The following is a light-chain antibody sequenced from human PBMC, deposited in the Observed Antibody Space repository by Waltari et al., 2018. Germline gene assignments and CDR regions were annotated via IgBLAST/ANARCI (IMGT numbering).Light chain of an antibody. V-gene: IGKV1-5*01. CDR2: HAS. CDR1: QRIRSW. Sequence: DTQMTQSPSPLSASVGNTVNITCRASQRIRSWLAWYQQKPGKAPKLLIFHASSLESGVPSRFSGGGSGVEFTLTISSLQPDDFATYYCQQYDTYPIYTFGQGTKLEIK. CDR3: QQYDTYPIYT. J-gene: IGKJ2*01.